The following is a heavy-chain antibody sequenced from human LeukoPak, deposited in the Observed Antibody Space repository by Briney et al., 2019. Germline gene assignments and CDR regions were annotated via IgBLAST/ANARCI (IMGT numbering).Heavy chain of an antibody. V-gene: IGHV3-23*01. CDR3: AKHSNIRGWYNDF. D-gene: IGHD6-19*01. CDR1: GFIFSTYA. J-gene: IGHJ4*02. Sequence: GGSLRLSCVVSGFIFSTYAMTWVRQAPGKGLEWVSSINDNGGNTNHADSVKGRFTISRDNSKNTLFLRMNSLRADDTAIYYCAKHSNIRGWYNDFWGQGTLVTVSS. CDR2: INDNGGNT.